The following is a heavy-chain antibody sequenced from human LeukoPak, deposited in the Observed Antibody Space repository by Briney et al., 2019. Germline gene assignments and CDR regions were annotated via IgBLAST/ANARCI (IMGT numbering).Heavy chain of an antibody. D-gene: IGHD6-13*01. CDR1: GYTFTNYA. Sequence: GASVKVSCKASGYTFTNYAIDWVRQAPGQGLEWMGWINTRTGSPVYVQGFTGQFVFSLDTSVSTAYLQISSLKPEDTAVYYCARDRYSRSWPFEYWGQGTLVTVSS. CDR2: INTRTGSP. CDR3: ARDRYSRSWPFEY. V-gene: IGHV7-4-1*02. J-gene: IGHJ4*02.